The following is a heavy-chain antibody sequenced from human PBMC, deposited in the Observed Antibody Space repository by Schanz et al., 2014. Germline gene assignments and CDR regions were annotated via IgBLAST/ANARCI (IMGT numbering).Heavy chain of an antibody. CDR2: TSHDGSFT. D-gene: IGHD3-16*01. Sequence: EVQLVESGGGFVQPGGSLRLSCAASGFTFSDSWMHWVRQAPGKGLVWVSRTSHDGSFTTFADSVKGRFTISRDNAKNTVYLQMNSLRSEDTAVYYCTRDRGALINHNDALDLWGQGTMVSVSS. CDR3: TRDRGALINHNDALDL. CDR1: GFTFSDSW. V-gene: IGHV3-74*01. J-gene: IGHJ3*01.